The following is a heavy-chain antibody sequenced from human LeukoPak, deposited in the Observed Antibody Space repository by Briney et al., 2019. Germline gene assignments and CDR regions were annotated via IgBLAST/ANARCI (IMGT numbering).Heavy chain of an antibody. Sequence: GGSLRLSCAASGFTFSSYWMSWVRQAPGKGLEWVANIKQDGSNKYYADSVKGRFTISRDNSKNTLYLQMNSLRAEDTAVYYCASEVGATTGYWGQGTLVTVSS. CDR2: IKQDGSNK. CDR3: ASEVGATTGY. V-gene: IGHV3-7*01. D-gene: IGHD1-26*01. CDR1: GFTFSSYW. J-gene: IGHJ4*02.